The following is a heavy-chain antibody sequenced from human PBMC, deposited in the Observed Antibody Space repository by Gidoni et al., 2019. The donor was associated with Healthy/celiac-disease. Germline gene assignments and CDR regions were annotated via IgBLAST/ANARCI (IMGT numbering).Heavy chain of an antibody. J-gene: IGHJ4*02. CDR3: AKDDYGDYDAMVWARHDY. CDR2: IIGWCGST. Sequence: EVQLLESGGGLVQPGGSLRLSCAASVFTFSSYAMSWVRQAPVKGLEWVSAIIGWCGSTYDADSVKGRFTISRDNSKNTLYLQMNSLRAEDTAVYYCAKDDYGDYDAMVWARHDYWGQGTLVTVSS. V-gene: IGHV3-23*01. CDR1: VFTFSSYA. D-gene: IGHD4-17*01.